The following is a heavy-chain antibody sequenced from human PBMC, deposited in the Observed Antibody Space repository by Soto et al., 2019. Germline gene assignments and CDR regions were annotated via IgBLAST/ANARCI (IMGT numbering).Heavy chain of an antibody. CDR1: GGSISSYY. V-gene: IGHV4-59*01. CDR3: ARDRWYYDFWSGPLDAFDI. CDR2: IYYSGST. J-gene: IGHJ3*02. D-gene: IGHD3-3*01. Sequence: SETLSLTCTVSGGSISSYYWSWIRQPPGKGLEWIGYIYYSGSTNYNPSLKSRVTISVDTSKNQFSLKLSSVTAADTAVYYCARDRWYYDFWSGPLDAFDIWGQGTMVTVSS.